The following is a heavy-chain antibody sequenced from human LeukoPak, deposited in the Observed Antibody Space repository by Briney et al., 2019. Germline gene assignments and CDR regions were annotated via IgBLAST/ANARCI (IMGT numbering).Heavy chain of an antibody. V-gene: IGHV3-23*01. Sequence: GGSLRLSCAASGFTFSSYAMNWVRQAPGKGLEWVSTISGSAGNTYYGDSVKGRFTISRDNSKNMLFLQMNSLRAADTAVYYCAEDSSSSNYYYGMDVWGQGTTVTVSS. J-gene: IGHJ6*02. CDR3: AEDSSSSNYYYGMDV. D-gene: IGHD6-6*01. CDR2: ISGSAGNT. CDR1: GFTFSSYA.